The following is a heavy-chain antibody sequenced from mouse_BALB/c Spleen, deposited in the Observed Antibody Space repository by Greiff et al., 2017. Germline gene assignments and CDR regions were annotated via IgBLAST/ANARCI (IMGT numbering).Heavy chain of an antibody. J-gene: IGHJ1*01. CDR2: ISSGSSTI. D-gene: IGHD1-1*01. Sequence: EVHLVESGGGLVQPGGSRKLSCAASGFTFSSFGMHWVRQAPEKGVEWVAYISSGSSTIYYADTVKGRFTISRDNPKNTLFLQMTSLRSEDTAMYYCARLGSSYWYFDVWGAGTTVTVSS. V-gene: IGHV5-17*02. CDR3: ARLGSSYWYFDV. CDR1: GFTFSSFG.